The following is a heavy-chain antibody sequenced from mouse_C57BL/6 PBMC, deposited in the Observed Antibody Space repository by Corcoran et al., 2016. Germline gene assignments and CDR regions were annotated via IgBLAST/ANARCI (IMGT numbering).Heavy chain of an antibody. J-gene: IGHJ4*01. V-gene: IGHV1-84*01. Sequence: QIQLQQSGPELVKPGASVKISCKASGYTFTDYYINWVKQRPGQGLEWIGWIYPGSGNTKYNEKFKSKATLTVDTSSSTAYMQLSSLTSEDSAVYFCARQQIYYGNPYAMDYWGQGNSVTVSS. CDR2: IYPGSGNT. CDR1: GYTFTDYY. D-gene: IGHD2-1*01. CDR3: ARQQIYYGNPYAMDY.